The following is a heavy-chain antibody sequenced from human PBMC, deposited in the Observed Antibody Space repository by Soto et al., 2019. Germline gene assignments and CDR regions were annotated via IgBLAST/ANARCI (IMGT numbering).Heavy chain of an antibody. CDR2: VYYTGNT. Sequence: QVRLQESGPGVVKPSETLSLSCNVSGGLISTYYWTWIRQPPGKGLEWVGNVYYTGNTHHNPCLKSRVSISVDTSKNQFSMHLTSVTAADTAVYYCARGWLTAGIDFWGQGILVTVSS. CDR3: ARGWLTAGIDF. CDR1: GGLISTYY. D-gene: IGHD1-1*01. J-gene: IGHJ4*02. V-gene: IGHV4-59*01.